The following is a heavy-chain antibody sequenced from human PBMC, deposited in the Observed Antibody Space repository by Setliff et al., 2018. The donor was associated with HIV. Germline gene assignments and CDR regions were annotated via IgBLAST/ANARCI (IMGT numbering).Heavy chain of an antibody. V-gene: IGHV4-39*07. Sequence: SETLSLTCTVSGGSLIGSSFQSSWIRQTPGKGLEWIGSIYDSGSTKYNPSLKSRVTMSVDASKNLVSLNLNSVTAADTARYYCARGVARQVVIDRWFDPWGQGTPVTVSS. CDR3: ARGVARQVVIDRWFDP. D-gene: IGHD2-21*01. J-gene: IGHJ5*02. CDR1: GGSLIGSSFQ. CDR2: IYDSGST.